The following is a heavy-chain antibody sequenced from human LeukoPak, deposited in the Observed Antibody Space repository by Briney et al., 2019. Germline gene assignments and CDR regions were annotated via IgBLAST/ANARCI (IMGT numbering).Heavy chain of an antibody. V-gene: IGHV4-4*07. D-gene: IGHD2-2*01. CDR3: ARGPQYCSSTSCHQFDP. CDR2: IYTSGST. J-gene: IGHJ5*02. Sequence: SETLSLTCTVSGGSISSYYWSWIRQPAGKGLEWIGGIYTSGSTNYDPSLKSRVTMLVDTSKNQFSLKLSSVTAADTAVYYCARGPQYCSSTSCHQFDPWGQGTLVTVSS. CDR1: GGSISSYY.